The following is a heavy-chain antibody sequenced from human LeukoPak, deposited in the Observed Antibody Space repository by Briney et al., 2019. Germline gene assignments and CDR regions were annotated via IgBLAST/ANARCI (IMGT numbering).Heavy chain of an antibody. J-gene: IGHJ6*03. CDR3: ARDPLDIVVVVAATNYYYYYMDV. Sequence: ASVKVSCKASGYTFTSYYMHWVRQAPGQGLEWMGIINPSGGSTSYAQKFQGRVTMTRDMSTSTVYMELSSLRSEDTAVYYCARDPLDIVVVVAATNYYYYYMDVWGKGTTVTVSS. CDR1: GYTFTSYY. CDR2: INPSGGST. D-gene: IGHD2-15*01. V-gene: IGHV1-46*01.